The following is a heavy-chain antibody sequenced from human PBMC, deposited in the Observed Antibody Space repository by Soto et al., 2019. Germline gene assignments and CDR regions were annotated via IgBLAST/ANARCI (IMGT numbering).Heavy chain of an antibody. J-gene: IGHJ4*02. D-gene: IGHD6-13*01. CDR2: ISYDGSNK. Sequence: QVQLVESGGGVVQPGRSLRLSCAASGFTFSSYAMHWVRQAPGKGLEWVAVISYDGSNKYYADSVKGRFTISRANSTNTMHLQMNSLRAEDTAVYYCATYSSSWRADTQIFDYGGQGTLVTVAA. CDR1: GFTFSSYA. CDR3: ATYSSSWRADTQIFDY. V-gene: IGHV3-30-3*01.